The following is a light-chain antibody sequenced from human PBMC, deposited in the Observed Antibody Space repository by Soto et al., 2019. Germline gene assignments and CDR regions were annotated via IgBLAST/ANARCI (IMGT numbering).Light chain of an antibody. CDR2: KAS. V-gene: IGKV1-5*03. CDR3: QQYNSYWIT. Sequence: DIQMTQSPSTLSGSVGDRVTITCRASHTISSWLAWYQQKPGKAPKLLIYKASTLKSGVPSRFSGSGSGTEFTLTISSLQPDDFATYYCQQYNSYWITFGQGTRLEIK. CDR1: HTISSW. J-gene: IGKJ5*01.